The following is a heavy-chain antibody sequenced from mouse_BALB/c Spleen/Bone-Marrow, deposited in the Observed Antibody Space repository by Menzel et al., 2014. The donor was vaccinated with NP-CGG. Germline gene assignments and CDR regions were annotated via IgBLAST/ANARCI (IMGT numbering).Heavy chain of an antibody. D-gene: IGHD2-14*01. CDR2: IYPGNVNT. CDR3: ARGGYDGAWFAY. Sequence: QVQLQQSGPELVKPVPSVRISCKASGYTFTSYYIHWVKQRPGQGLEWIGWIYPGNVNTNYNEKFKGKATLTADKSSSTAYMQLSSLTSEDSAVYFCARGGYDGAWFAYWGQGTLVTVSA. CDR1: GYTFTSYY. J-gene: IGHJ3*01. V-gene: IGHV1S56*01.